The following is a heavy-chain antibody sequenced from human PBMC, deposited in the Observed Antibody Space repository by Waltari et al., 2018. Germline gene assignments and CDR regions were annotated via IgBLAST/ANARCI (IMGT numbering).Heavy chain of an antibody. CDR1: GDSIRSYY. J-gene: IGHJ4*02. Sequence: HVQLQESGPGLVKPSETLSLTCSVSGDSIRSYYWSWIRQTPGKGLEWIGYIYNSGSTRYHPSLNSRVTMSADTSRNHCSLKLSSVTAADTSVYYCARHLSYRCMVVSSAPFDYWGQGTLVTVSS. V-gene: IGHV4-59*08. D-gene: IGHD2-15*01. CDR2: IYNSGST. CDR3: ARHLSYRCMVVSSAPFDY.